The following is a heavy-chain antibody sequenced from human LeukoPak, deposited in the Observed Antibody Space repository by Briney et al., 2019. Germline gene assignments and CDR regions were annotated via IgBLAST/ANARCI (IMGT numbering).Heavy chain of an antibody. CDR2: ISDTGKN. CDR1: GASLSSYY. V-gene: IGHV4-59*01. Sequence: SETLSLTCSVSGASLSSYYWDWLRQSPGKGLEWIGYISDTGKNDAHPSLKSRVSISLDMSKKQFSLRLRSVTAADSAVYYCATGYYEPFATWGPGIPVTVSS. CDR3: ATGYYEPFAT. J-gene: IGHJ5*02. D-gene: IGHD1-26*01.